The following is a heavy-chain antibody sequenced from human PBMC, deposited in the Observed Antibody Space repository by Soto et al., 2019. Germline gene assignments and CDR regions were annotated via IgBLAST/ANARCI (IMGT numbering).Heavy chain of an antibody. V-gene: IGHV2-5*02. J-gene: IGHJ4*02. CDR3: ARILTGTGGHFDY. Sequence: QITLKESGPTLVKPKQTLTLTCSFSGFSLTTGVGVGWIRQSPEKALEWLALIFWDDDKRYSPSLKSRLTITKDTSKNQVVLTLTNMDPVDTATYYCARILTGTGGHFDYWGQGTLVTVSS. CDR1: GFSLTTGVG. CDR2: IFWDDDK. D-gene: IGHD2-8*02.